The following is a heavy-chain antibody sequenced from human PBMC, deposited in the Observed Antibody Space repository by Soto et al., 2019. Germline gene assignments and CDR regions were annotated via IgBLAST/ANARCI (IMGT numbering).Heavy chain of an antibody. CDR3: ARVYGDYGFDY. V-gene: IGHV3-33*01. Sequence: QVQLVESGGGVVQPGRSLRLSCAASGFTFSSYGMHWVRQAPGKGLEWVAVIWYDGSNKYYADSVQGRFTISRDNSKNTLYLQMTSLRAEDTAVYYCARVYGDYGFDYWGQGTLVTVSS. J-gene: IGHJ4*02. D-gene: IGHD4-17*01. CDR1: GFTFSSYG. CDR2: IWYDGSNK.